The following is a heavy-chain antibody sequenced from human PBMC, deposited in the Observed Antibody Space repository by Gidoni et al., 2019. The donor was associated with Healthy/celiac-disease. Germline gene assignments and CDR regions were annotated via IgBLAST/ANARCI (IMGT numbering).Heavy chain of an antibody. CDR1: GGSISSSSYY. Sequence: QLQLQESGPGLVKPSETLSLTCTVSGGSISSSSYYWGWIRQPPGKGLEWIGSIYYSGSTYYNPSLKSLVTISVDTSKNQFSLKLSSVTAADTAVYYCARSISGSGYFLRPYYFDYWGQGTLVTVSS. J-gene: IGHJ4*02. D-gene: IGHD3-22*01. V-gene: IGHV4-39*01. CDR2: IYYSGST. CDR3: ARSISGSGYFLRPYYFDY.